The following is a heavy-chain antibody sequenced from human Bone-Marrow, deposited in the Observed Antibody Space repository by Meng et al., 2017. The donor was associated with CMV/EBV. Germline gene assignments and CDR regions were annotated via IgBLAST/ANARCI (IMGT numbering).Heavy chain of an antibody. CDR3: ARVEGVDTGMPELYGMDV. Sequence: ASVNVSCKDSGYTFTGYYMHWVRQAPGQGLEWMGWINPNSGGTNYAQKFQGRVTRTRDTSISTDYMELSRLRSDDTAVYYCARVEGVDTGMPELYGMDVWGQGTTVTVSS. CDR2: INPNSGGT. D-gene: IGHD5-18*01. J-gene: IGHJ6*02. V-gene: IGHV1-2*02. CDR1: GYTFTGYY.